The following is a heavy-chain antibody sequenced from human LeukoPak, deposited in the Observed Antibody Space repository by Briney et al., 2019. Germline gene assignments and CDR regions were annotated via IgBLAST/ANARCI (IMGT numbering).Heavy chain of an antibody. CDR1: GYTFTSYY. D-gene: IGHD2-15*01. V-gene: IGHV1-2*02. CDR3: ARLGYCSGGSCSNH. J-gene: IGHJ4*02. CDR2: INPNSGGT. Sequence: ASVKVSCKASGYTFTSYYMHWVRQAPGQGLEWMGWINPNSGGTNYAQKFQGRVTMTRDTSISTAYMELSRLRSDDTAVYYCARLGYCSGGSCSNHWGQGTLVTVSS.